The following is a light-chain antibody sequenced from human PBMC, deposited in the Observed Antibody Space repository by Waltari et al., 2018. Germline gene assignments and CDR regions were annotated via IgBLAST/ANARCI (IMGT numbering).Light chain of an antibody. V-gene: IGLV1-40*01. J-gene: IGLJ2*01. CDR2: GNS. Sequence: QSVLTQPPSVSGAPGQGLTISSTGSSSNIGAGYDVRWYQQLPGTAPKLLIYGNSIRPSGVPRLFSGSKSGTSSALAITGLQAEDEADYYCHSYDSSRSVVFGGGTRLTVL. CDR1: SSNIGAGYD. CDR3: HSYDSSRSVV.